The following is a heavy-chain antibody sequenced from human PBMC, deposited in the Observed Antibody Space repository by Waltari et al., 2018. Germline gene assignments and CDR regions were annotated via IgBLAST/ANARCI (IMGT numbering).Heavy chain of an antibody. V-gene: IGHV4-34*01. CDR1: GGSFSGYY. Sequence: QVQLQQWGAGLLKPSETLSLTCAVYGGSFSGYYWSWIRQPPGKGLEWIGEINHSGSTNYNPSLKSRVTISVDTSKNQFSLKLSSVTAADTAVYYCARTRYCSGGSCYRGYYYYGMDVWGQGTTVTVSS. CDR3: ARTRYCSGGSCYRGYYYYGMDV. CDR2: INHSGST. D-gene: IGHD2-15*01. J-gene: IGHJ6*02.